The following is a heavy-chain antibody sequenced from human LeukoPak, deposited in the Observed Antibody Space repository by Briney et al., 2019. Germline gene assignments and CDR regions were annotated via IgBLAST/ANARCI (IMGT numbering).Heavy chain of an antibody. Sequence: QPGRSLRLSCAASGFTFSSYGMHWVRQAPGKGLEWVAVISYDGSNKYYADSVKGRFTISRDNSKNTLYLQMNSLRAEDTAVYYCARERDIVVVTATGNWFDPWGQGTLVTVSS. J-gene: IGHJ5*02. CDR3: ARERDIVVVTATGNWFDP. CDR1: GFTFSSYG. D-gene: IGHD2-21*02. V-gene: IGHV3-30*03. CDR2: ISYDGSNK.